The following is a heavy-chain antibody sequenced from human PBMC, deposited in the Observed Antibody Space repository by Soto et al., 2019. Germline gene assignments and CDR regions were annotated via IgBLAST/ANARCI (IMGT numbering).Heavy chain of an antibody. CDR3: AREPPYNWNSGYYFDY. CDR1: GYTFTSYA. CDR2: INAGNGNT. Sequence: QVQLVQSGAEVKKPGASVKVSCKASGYTFTSYAMHWVRQAPGQRLEWMGWINAGNGNTKYSQKFQGRVTITRDTSASTAYMELSSLRSEDTAVYYCAREPPYNWNSGYYFDYWGQGTLVTVSS. J-gene: IGHJ4*02. V-gene: IGHV1-3*01. D-gene: IGHD1-7*01.